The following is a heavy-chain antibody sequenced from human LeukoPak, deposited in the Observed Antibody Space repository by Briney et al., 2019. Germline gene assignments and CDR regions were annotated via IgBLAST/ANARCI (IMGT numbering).Heavy chain of an antibody. CDR1: GYTFTSYD. V-gene: IGHV1-8*03. J-gene: IGHJ6*03. Sequence: ASVKVSCKASGYTFTSYDINWVRQATGQGLEWMGWMNPNSGNTGYAQKFQGRVTITRNTSISTAYMELSSLRSEDTAVYYCARDKGDCSSTSCYTPNYYYYMDVWGKGTTVTVSS. D-gene: IGHD2-2*02. CDR3: ARDKGDCSSTSCYTPNYYYYMDV. CDR2: MNPNSGNT.